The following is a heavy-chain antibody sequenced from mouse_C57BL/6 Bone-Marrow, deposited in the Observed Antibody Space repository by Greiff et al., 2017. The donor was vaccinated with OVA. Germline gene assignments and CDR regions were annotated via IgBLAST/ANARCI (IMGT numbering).Heavy chain of an antibody. V-gene: IGHV1-69*01. CDR3: ASDYGSPLDY. Sequence: VQLQQPGAELVMPGASVKLSCKASGYTFTSYWMHWVKQRPGQGLEWIGEIDPSASYTNYNQKFKGKSTLTVDKSSSTAYMQLSSLTSEDAAVYYCASDYGSPLDYWGQGTTLTVSS. CDR1: GYTFTSYW. J-gene: IGHJ2*01. D-gene: IGHD1-1*01. CDR2: IDPSASYT.